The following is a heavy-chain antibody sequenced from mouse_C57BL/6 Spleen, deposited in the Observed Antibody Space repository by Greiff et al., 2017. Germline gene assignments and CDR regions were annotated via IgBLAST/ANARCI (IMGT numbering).Heavy chain of an antibody. CDR2: IYPRSGNT. J-gene: IGHJ3*01. D-gene: IGHD3-2*02. CDR3: ASQTAQATWFAY. CDR1: GYTFTSYG. V-gene: IGHV1-81*01. Sequence: QVQLQQSGAELARPGASVKLSCKASGYTFTSYGISWVKQRTGQGLEWIGEIYPRSGNTNYNEKFKGKATLTADKSSTTAYMALRSLTSEDSAVYFCASQTAQATWFAYWGQGTLVTVSA.